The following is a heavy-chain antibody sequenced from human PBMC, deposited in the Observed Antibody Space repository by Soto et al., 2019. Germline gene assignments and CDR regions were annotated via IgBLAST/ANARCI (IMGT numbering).Heavy chain of an antibody. D-gene: IGHD5-18*01. CDR1: GFTFSSYA. J-gene: IGHJ5*02. CDR2: ISGSGGST. CDR3: AKDPGGYSYGYEWFDP. V-gene: IGHV3-23*01. Sequence: GGSLRLSCAASGFTFSSYAMSWVRQAPGKGLEWVSAISGSGGSTYYADSVKGRFTISRDNSKNTLYLQMNSLRAEDTAVYYCAKDPGGYSYGYEWFDPWGQGTLVTVSS.